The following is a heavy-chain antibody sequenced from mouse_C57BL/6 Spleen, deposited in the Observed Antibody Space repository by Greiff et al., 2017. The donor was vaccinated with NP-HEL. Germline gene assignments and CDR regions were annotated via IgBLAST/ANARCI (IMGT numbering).Heavy chain of an antibody. D-gene: IGHD2-3*01. CDR2: IWRGGST. V-gene: IGHV2-5*01. J-gene: IGHJ3*01. CDR3: AKNDGYPAWFAY. CDR1: GFSLTSYG. Sequence: VKLVESGPGLVQPSQSLSITCTVSGFSLTSYGVHWVRQSPGKGLEWLGVIWRGGSTDYNAAFMSRLSITKDNSKSQVFFKMNSLQADDTAIYYCAKNDGYPAWFAYWGQGTLVTVSA.